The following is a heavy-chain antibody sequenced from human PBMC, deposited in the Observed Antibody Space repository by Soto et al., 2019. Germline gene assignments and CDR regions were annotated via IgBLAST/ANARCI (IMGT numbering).Heavy chain of an antibody. CDR2: IYSTGST. D-gene: IGHD1-1*01. CDR3: ARKRQELAYSWFDP. J-gene: IGHJ5*02. CDR1: GCSVRRGTYY. Sequence: QVQLRESGPGLVKPSETPSLTCTVSGCSVRRGTYYWSWLRQRPGKRPEWIAYIYSTGSTNYNPYIKCRVTISLDTSRNPFSLNLTSVTAAGTAVYSCARKRQELAYSWFDPWGQGTHVTVSS. V-gene: IGHV4-61*01.